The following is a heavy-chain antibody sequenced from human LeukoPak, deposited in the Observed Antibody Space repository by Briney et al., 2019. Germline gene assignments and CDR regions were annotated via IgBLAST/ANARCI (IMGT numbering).Heavy chain of an antibody. CDR2: IRYDGSNK. J-gene: IGHJ4*02. Sequence: GGSLRLSCAASGFTFSSYGMHWVRQAPGKGLEWVTFIRYDGSNKYYADSVKGRFTISRDNSKNTLYLQMNNLRAEDTAVYYCAKDPRDHSYGWSWRYFDYWGQGTLVTVSS. V-gene: IGHV3-30*02. CDR1: GFTFSSYG. D-gene: IGHD5-18*01. CDR3: AKDPRDHSYGWSWRYFDY.